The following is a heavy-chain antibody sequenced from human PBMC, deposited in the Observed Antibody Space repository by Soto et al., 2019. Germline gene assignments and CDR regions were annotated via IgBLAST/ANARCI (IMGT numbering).Heavy chain of an antibody. CDR1: GVSISRSNW. D-gene: IGHD2-8*01. Sequence: QVQLQESGPGLVTPSGTLSLTCSVSGVSISRSNWWTWVRQAPGKGLEWIGELYPSGGTTYNPSLLNRVTISVDYSKNHLSLTLTSVTAADTAVYYCARCLHCSNGGRFDPWGQGALVTVSS. J-gene: IGHJ5*02. CDR2: LYPSGGT. V-gene: IGHV4-4*02. CDR3: ARCLHCSNGGRFDP.